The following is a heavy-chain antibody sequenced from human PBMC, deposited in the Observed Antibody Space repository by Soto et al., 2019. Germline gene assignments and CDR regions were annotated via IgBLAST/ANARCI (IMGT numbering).Heavy chain of an antibody. CDR2: IDPSDSYT. CDR3: ARHPTSTVVTSYYYGMDV. J-gene: IGHJ6*02. CDR1: GYSFTSYW. V-gene: IGHV5-10-1*01. D-gene: IGHD4-17*01. Sequence: LGESLKISCKGSGYSFTSYWISWVRQMPGKGLEWMGRIDPSDSYTNYSPSFQGHVTISADKSISTAYLQWSSLKASDTAMYYCARHPTSTVVTSYYYGMDVWGQGTTVTVS.